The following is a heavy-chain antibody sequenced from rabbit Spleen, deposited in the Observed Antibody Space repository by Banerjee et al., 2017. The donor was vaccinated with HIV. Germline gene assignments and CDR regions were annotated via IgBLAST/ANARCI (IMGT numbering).Heavy chain of an antibody. J-gene: IGHJ4*01. D-gene: IGHD1-1*01. CDR2: IGAGSGGTT. CDR3: ARTLTSGYGYINL. Sequence: QSLEESGGDLVKPGTSLTLTCTASGLSFISGYYMCWVRQAPGKGLEWIACIGAGSGGTTYYASWAKGRFTISKTSSTTVTLEMTSLTAADTATYFCARTLTSGYGYINLWAQAPSSPS. V-gene: IGHV1S40*01. CDR1: GLSFISGYY.